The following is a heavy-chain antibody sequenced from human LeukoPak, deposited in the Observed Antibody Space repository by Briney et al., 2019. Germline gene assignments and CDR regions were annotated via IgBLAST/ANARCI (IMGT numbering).Heavy chain of an antibody. Sequence: GASVKVSCKASGGTFISYAISWVRQAPGQGLEWMGGIIPIFGTANYAQKFQGRVTITADESTSTAYMELSSLRSEDTAVYYCAKDYYGSGSYYSDGSPFDCWGQGTLVTVSS. CDR3: AKDYYGSGSYYSDGSPFDC. D-gene: IGHD3-10*01. V-gene: IGHV1-69*13. CDR1: GGTFISYA. J-gene: IGHJ4*02. CDR2: IIPIFGTA.